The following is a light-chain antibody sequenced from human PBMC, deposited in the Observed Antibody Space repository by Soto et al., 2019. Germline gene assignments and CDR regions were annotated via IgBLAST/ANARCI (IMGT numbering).Light chain of an antibody. J-gene: IGKJ1*01. CDR1: QSVSSNY. CDR2: GAS. V-gene: IGKV3-20*01. Sequence: EIVLTQSPGTLSLSPGERATLSCRASQSVSSNYLAWYQQKPGQAPRLLIYGASNRATGIPDRFSGSGSGTDFTLTISRLEPEDFAVYYCRHYGSSPRTFGQGTKV. CDR3: RHYGSSPRT.